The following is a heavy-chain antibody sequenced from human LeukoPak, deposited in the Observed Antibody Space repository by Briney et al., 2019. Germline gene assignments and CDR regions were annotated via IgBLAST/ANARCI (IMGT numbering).Heavy chain of an antibody. Sequence: GGSLGLSCAASGFTFSSYWMHWVRQAPGKGLVWVSRINTDGSSTSYADSVKGRFTISRDNAKNTLYLQMNSLRAEDTAVYYCARDPADTAMADYWGQGTLVTVSS. CDR3: ARDPADTAMADY. J-gene: IGHJ4*02. V-gene: IGHV3-74*01. D-gene: IGHD5-18*01. CDR2: INTDGSST. CDR1: GFTFSSYW.